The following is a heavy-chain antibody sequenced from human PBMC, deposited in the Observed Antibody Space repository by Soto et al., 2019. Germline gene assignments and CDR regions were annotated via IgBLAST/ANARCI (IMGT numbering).Heavy chain of an antibody. V-gene: IGHV3-30-3*01. CDR1: GFTFSSYA. D-gene: IGHD3-22*01. CDR3: ARDTYYYDSSGYYGVSDY. CDR2: ISYDGSNK. J-gene: IGHJ4*02. Sequence: QVQLVESGGGVVQPGRSLRLSCAASGFTFSSYAMHWVRQAPGKGLEWVAVISYDGSNKYYADSVKGRFTISRDNSKNTLYLQMNSLRAEDTAVYYCARDTYYYDSSGYYGVSDYWGQGTLVTVSS.